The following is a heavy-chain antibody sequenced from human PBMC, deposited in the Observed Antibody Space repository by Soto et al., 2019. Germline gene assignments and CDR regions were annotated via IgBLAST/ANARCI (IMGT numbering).Heavy chain of an antibody. J-gene: IGHJ4*02. D-gene: IGHD5-12*01. Sequence: ASVKVSCKASGYTFTSYYMYWVRQAPGQGLEWMGIINPSGGSTSYAQKFQGWVTMTRDTSISTAYMELSRLRSDDTAVYYCARDLATQFDYWGQGTLVTVSS. CDR1: GYTFTSYY. V-gene: IGHV1-46*01. CDR2: INPSGGST. CDR3: ARDLATQFDY.